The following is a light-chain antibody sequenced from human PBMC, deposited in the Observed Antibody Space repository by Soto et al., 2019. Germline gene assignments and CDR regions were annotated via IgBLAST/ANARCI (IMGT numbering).Light chain of an antibody. CDR3: QHYRTS. J-gene: IGKJ4*01. Sequence: EIVLTQSPGTLSLSPGERATLSCRASQSVSSSYLAWYQQKPGQAPRQLIYGASSRATGIPDRFSGSGSGTDFTLTITRLEAEDFAGYYCQHYRTSFGGGTRVEIK. CDR2: GAS. CDR1: QSVSSSY. V-gene: IGKV3-20*01.